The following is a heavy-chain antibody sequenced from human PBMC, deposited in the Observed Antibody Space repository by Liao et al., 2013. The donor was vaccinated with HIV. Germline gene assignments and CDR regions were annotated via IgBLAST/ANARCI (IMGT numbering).Heavy chain of an antibody. Sequence: QVQLQESGPGLVKPSETLSLTCAVYGGSFSGYYWSWIRQPPGKGLEWIGEINHSGSTNYNPSLKSRVTISVDTSKNQFSLKLSSVTAADTAVYYCARDRILYGEQQLGYYYYYYMDVWGKGTTVTVSS. J-gene: IGHJ6*03. CDR3: ARDRILYGEQQLGYYYYYYMDV. D-gene: IGHD6-13*01. CDR1: GGSFSGYY. CDR2: INHSGST. V-gene: IGHV4-34*10.